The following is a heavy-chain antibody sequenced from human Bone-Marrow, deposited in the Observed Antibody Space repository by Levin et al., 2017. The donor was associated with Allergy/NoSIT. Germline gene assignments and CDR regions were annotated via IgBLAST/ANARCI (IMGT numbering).Heavy chain of an antibody. Sequence: GGSLRLSCAASGLTLSSYWMHWVRQAPGKGLFWVSRINSDGSSTVYADSVRGRFTISRDIAKNTLYLQMNRLGAEDTAVYYCVGANAECDYWGQGTRVTVSS. J-gene: IGHJ4*02. V-gene: IGHV3-74*01. CDR2: INSDGSST. CDR1: GLTLSSYW. CDR3: VGANAECDY. D-gene: IGHD1-26*01.